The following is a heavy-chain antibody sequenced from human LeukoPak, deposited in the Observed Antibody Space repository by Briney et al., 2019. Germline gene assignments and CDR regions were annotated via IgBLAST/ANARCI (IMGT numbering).Heavy chain of an antibody. CDR2: IYYSGST. V-gene: IGHV4-39*01. CDR3: ARPIYSGSYRHAFDI. CDR1: GGSISSSSYY. J-gene: IGHJ3*02. D-gene: IGHD1-26*01. Sequence: SETLSLTCTVSGGSISSSSYYWGWIRQPPGKGLEWIGSIYYSGSTYYNPSLKSRVTISVDTSKNQISLKLSSVTAADRAVYYCARPIYSGSYRHAFDIWGQGTMVTVSS.